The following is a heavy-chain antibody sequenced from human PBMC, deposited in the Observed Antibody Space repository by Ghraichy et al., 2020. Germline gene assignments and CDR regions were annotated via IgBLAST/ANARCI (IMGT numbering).Heavy chain of an antibody. J-gene: IGHJ4*02. V-gene: IGHV1-3*01. CDR1: GYTFTNYA. D-gene: IGHD2-2*01. CDR3: ARDYGYQLLYY. Sequence: ASMKVSCKASGYTFTNYAIHWVRQAPGQRLEWMGWINGGNGNTKYSQKFQGRVTITRDTSANTAYMDLSSLRSEDTAVYYCARDYGYQLLYYWAQGTLVTVSS. CDR2: INGGNGNT.